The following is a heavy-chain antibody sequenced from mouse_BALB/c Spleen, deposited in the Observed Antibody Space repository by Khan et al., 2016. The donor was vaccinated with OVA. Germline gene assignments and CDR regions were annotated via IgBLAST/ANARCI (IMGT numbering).Heavy chain of an antibody. V-gene: IGHV1S135*01. Sequence: VRLQQSGPELMKPGASVKISCKASGYSFTNYYIHWVIQSHGKSLEWIGYIDPFSGGTTYNQKFKGKATLTVDKSSSTAYIHLSNLTSEDSAVYYCTRLGFVAWFTYWGQGTLVTVSA. CDR3: TRLGFVAWFTY. J-gene: IGHJ3*01. CDR1: GYSFTNYY. CDR2: IDPFSGGT. D-gene: IGHD2-2*01.